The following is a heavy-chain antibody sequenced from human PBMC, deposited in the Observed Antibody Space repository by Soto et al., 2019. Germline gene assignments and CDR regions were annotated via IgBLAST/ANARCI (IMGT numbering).Heavy chain of an antibody. V-gene: IGHV4-4*03. D-gene: IGHD3-10*01. CDR1: GGSISSSNW. J-gene: IGHJ6*02. CDR2: IYHSGST. CDR3: AGFYGSGSYYRTLHYGMDV. Sequence: PDTPSLTCAVSGGSISSSNWCRWVSQPPGKGLEWIGEIYHSGSTNYNPSLKSRVTISVDKSKNQFSLKLSSVTAADTAVYYCAGFYGSGSYYRTLHYGMDVWGQGTTVTVSS.